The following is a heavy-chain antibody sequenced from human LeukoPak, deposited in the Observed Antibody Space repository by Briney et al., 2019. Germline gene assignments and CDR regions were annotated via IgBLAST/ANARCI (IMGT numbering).Heavy chain of an antibody. CDR1: GGSISSYY. J-gene: IGHJ5*02. CDR2: IYYSGST. V-gene: IGHV4-59*01. Sequence: SETLSLTCTVSGGSISSYYWSWIRQPPGKGLEWIGYIYYSGSTNYNPSLKSRVTISVDTSKNQFSLKLSSVTAAGTAVYYCARDNPRYYWFDPWGQGTLVTVSS. CDR3: ARDNPRYYWFDP. D-gene: IGHD3-10*01.